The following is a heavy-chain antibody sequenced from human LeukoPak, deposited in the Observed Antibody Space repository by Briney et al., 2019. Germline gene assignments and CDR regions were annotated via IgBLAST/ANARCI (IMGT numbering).Heavy chain of an antibody. CDR1: GYSFINYW. V-gene: IGHV5-51*01. D-gene: IGHD2-15*01. CDR3: TTGRFCSGGSCSSSFDF. Sequence: GESLKISWKGSGYSFINYWIGWVRRVPDKGREWVGIIYAGNSDIRYSPSFQGQVTISVDKSINTAYPQWTSLKASDTAIYYCTTGRFCSGGSCSSSFDFWGQGTLLTVPS. J-gene: IGHJ4*02. CDR2: IYAGNSDI.